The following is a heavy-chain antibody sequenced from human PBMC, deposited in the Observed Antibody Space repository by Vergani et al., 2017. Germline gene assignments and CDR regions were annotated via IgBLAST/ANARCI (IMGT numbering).Heavy chain of an antibody. V-gene: IGHV4-39*01. CDR1: GGSIRSTFYY. CDR3: AGHSTVEWLVKLGWIDP. CDR2: IYYSGST. Sequence: QLQLQESDPGLVKPSETLSLTCTVSGGSIRSTFYYWGWIRQPPGKGLEWIASIYYSGSTYYNPSLKSRVTISVDTSKNQFSLKLSSVTAADTAVYFCAGHSTVEWLVKLGWIDPWGQGILVTVSS. J-gene: IGHJ5*02. D-gene: IGHD6-19*01.